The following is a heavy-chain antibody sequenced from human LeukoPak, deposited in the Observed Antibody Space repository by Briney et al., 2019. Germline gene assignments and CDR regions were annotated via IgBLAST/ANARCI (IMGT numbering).Heavy chain of an antibody. CDR2: IYHSGST. CDR1: GGSISSGGYY. D-gene: IGHD3-22*01. J-gene: IGHJ4*02. Sequence: SQTLSLTCTVSGGSISSGGYYWSWIRQPPGKGLEWIGYIYHSGSTYYNPSLKSRVTISVDRSKNQFSLKLSSVTAADTAVYYCARRNYDSSGYYFDYWGQGTLVTVSS. V-gene: IGHV4-30-2*01. CDR3: ARRNYDSSGYYFDY.